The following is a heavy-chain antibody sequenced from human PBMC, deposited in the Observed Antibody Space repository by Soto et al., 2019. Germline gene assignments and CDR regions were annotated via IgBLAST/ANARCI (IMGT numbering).Heavy chain of an antibody. CDR3: ARDQEGITMIVGGT. D-gene: IGHD3-22*01. V-gene: IGHV1-18*01. CDR1: GDIFTSYG. CDR2: ISAYNGNT. J-gene: IGHJ5*02. Sequence: GASVKVSWKASGDIFTSYGISWVRQAPGQGLEWMGWISAYNGNTNYAQKFQGRVTMTTDTSTSTAYMELRSLRSDDTAVYYCARDQEGITMIVGGTWGQGTLVTVSS.